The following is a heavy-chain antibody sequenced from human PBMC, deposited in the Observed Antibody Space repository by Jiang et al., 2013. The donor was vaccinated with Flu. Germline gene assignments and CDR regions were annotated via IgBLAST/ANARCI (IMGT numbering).Heavy chain of an antibody. V-gene: IGHV3-9*01. CDR3: AKDVGDGYNEDYFDY. J-gene: IGHJ4*02. Sequence: VQLVESGGGLVQPGRSLRLSCAASGFTFDDYAMHWVRQAPGKGLEWVSGISWNSGSIGYADSVKGRFTISRDNAKNSLYLQMNSLRAEDTALYYCAKDVGDGYNEDYFDYWGQGTLVTVSS. CDR1: GFTFDDYA. CDR2: ISWNSGSI. D-gene: IGHD5-24*01.